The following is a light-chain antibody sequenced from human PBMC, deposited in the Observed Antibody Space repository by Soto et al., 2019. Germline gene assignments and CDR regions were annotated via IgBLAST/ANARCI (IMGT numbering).Light chain of an antibody. J-gene: IGKJ2*01. Sequence: EIVLTQSPGTLSLSPGERATLSCRASQSVSSSDLAWYQQKPGQAPRLLIYGASSRATGILDRFSGSGSGTDFTLTISRLEPEDSAVYYCQQYGSSPYTFGQGTKLEIK. CDR1: QSVSSSD. V-gene: IGKV3-20*01. CDR3: QQYGSSPYT. CDR2: GAS.